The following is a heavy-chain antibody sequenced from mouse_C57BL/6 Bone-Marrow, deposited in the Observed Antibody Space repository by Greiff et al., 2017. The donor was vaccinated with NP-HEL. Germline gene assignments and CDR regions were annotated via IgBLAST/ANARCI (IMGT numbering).Heavy chain of an antibody. D-gene: IGHD3-1*01. Sequence: EVNLVESGGGLVQSGRSLRLSCATSGFTFSDFYMEWVRQAPGKGLEWIAASRNKANDYTTEYSASVKGRFIVSRDTSQSILYLQMNALRAEDTAIYYCAREGTEYYAMDYWGQGTSVTVSS. CDR1: GFTFSDFY. J-gene: IGHJ4*01. CDR2: SRNKANDYTT. V-gene: IGHV7-1*01. CDR3: AREGTEYYAMDY.